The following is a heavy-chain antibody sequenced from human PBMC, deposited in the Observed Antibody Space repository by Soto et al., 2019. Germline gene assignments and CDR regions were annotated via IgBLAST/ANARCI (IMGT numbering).Heavy chain of an antibody. Sequence: GASVKVSCKASGYTFTSYGISWVRQAPGQGLEWMGWISPYNGNTNYAQNLQGRVTMTTDTSTTTAYMELRSLRSDDTALYYCARGTTVTTTPTYYYMDVWGKGTTVTVSS. CDR2: ISPYNGNT. CDR3: ARGTTVTTTPTYYYMDV. D-gene: IGHD4-4*01. CDR1: GYTFTSYG. V-gene: IGHV1-18*01. J-gene: IGHJ6*03.